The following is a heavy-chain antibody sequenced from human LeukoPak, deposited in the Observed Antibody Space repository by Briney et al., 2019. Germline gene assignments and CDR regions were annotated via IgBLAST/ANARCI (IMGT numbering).Heavy chain of an antibody. CDR1: GFTFSSYG. Sequence: PGKSLRLSWAAAGFTFSSYGMHWVRQAPGKGLEWVAVISYDGSNKYYADSVKGRFTISRDNSKNTLYLQMNSLRAEDTAVYYCAKGGWSLYYFDYWGQGTLVTVSS. D-gene: IGHD6-19*01. V-gene: IGHV3-30*18. J-gene: IGHJ4*02. CDR2: ISYDGSNK. CDR3: AKGGWSLYYFDY.